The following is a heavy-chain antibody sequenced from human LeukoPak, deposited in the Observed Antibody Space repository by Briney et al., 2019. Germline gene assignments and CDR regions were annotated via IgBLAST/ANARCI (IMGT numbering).Heavy chain of an antibody. V-gene: IGHV4-34*01. Sequence: PSETLSLTCAVYGGSFSGYYWSWIRQPPGKGLEWIGEINHSGSTNYNPSLKSRVTISVGTSKNQFSLKLSSVTAADTAVYYCARGPRSSGWYPLTWFDPWGQGTLVTVSS. CDR2: INHSGST. CDR3: ARGPRSSGWYPLTWFDP. CDR1: GGSFSGYY. J-gene: IGHJ5*02. D-gene: IGHD6-19*01.